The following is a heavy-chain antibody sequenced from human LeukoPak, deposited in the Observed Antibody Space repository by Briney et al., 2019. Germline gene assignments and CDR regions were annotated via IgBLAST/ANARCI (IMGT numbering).Heavy chain of an antibody. CDR1: GYTFPAYY. V-gene: IGHV1-2*06. CDR3: TRESGSYHGNDY. CDR2: INPNNGAT. Sequence: ASVKVSCKALGYTFPAYYIHWFQQAPEKGFEGMGRINPNNGATNYAQKLQGRVTITGDTSISTAYMELSSLRSDDTAVYYCTRESGSYHGNDYWGQGTLVTVSS. J-gene: IGHJ4*02. D-gene: IGHD1-26*01.